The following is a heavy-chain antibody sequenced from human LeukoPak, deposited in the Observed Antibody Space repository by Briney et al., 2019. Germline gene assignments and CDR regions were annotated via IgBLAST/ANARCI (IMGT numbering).Heavy chain of an antibody. J-gene: IGHJ4*02. D-gene: IGHD3-10*01. Sequence: GGSLRLSCAASGFTVSSNYMSWVRQAPGKGLEWVSVIYSGGSTYYADSVKGRFTISRDNSKNTLYLQMNSLRAEDTAVYYCARSMVRGVITDYWGQGTLVTVSS. CDR3: ARSMVRGVITDY. CDR2: IYSGGST. V-gene: IGHV3-66*01. CDR1: GFTVSSNY.